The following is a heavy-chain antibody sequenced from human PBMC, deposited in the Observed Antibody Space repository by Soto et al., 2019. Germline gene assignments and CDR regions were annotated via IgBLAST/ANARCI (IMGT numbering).Heavy chain of an antibody. D-gene: IGHD7-27*01. CDR3: AKDGESVTKSLYYYYYGMDV. CDR2: ISSSSSTI. J-gene: IGHJ6*02. V-gene: IGHV3-48*01. Sequence: GGSLRLSCAASGFTFSSYSMNWVRQAPGKGLEWVSYISSSSSTIYYADSVKGRFTISRDNSKNTLYLQMNSLRAEDTAVYYCAKDGESVTKSLYYYYYGMDVWGQGTTVTVSS. CDR1: GFTFSSYS.